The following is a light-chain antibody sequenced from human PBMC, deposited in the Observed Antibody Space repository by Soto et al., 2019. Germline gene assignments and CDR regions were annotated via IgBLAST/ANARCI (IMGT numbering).Light chain of an antibody. CDR1: QSVSSSY. CDR3: QQRGSSPIT. V-gene: IGKV3-20*01. CDR2: GAS. J-gene: IGKJ5*01. Sequence: EIVLTQSPGTLSLSPGERATLSCRASQSVSSSYLAWYHQKPGQVHRLLIYGASSRATGIPDRFSGSGSGTDFTLTISRLEPEDVAVYYCQQRGSSPITFGQGTRLEIK.